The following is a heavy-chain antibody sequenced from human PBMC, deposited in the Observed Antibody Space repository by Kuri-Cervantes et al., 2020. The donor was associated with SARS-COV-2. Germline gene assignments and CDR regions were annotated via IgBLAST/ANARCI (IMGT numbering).Heavy chain of an antibody. Sequence: GSLRLSCAVSGYSISSGYYWGWIRQPPGKGLEWIGSIYHSGSTYYNPSLKSRVTISVDTSKNQFSLKLSSVTAADTAVYYCARVGYSSGRHDDWGQGTLVTVSS. V-gene: IGHV4-38-2*01. CDR1: GYSISSGYY. CDR2: IYHSGST. J-gene: IGHJ4*02. CDR3: ARVGYSSGRHDD. D-gene: IGHD5-18*01.